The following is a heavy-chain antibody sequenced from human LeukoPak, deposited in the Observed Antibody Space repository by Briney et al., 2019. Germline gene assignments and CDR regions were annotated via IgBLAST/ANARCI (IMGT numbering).Heavy chain of an antibody. CDR3: TRITIHGNSDY. D-gene: IGHD5-24*01. Sequence: KPSETLSLTCTVSGDSMSYYYWSWICQTPGKGLEWLGYMYYTGRTKYNPSLKSRVTFSLDMSKNQFSLKLDSVTAADTAMYYCTRITIHGNSDYWGQGTLVTVSS. CDR1: GDSMSYYY. J-gene: IGHJ4*02. V-gene: IGHV4-59*01. CDR2: MYYTGRT.